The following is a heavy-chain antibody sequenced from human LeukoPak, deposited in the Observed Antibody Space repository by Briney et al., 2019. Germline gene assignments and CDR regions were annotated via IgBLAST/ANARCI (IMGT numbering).Heavy chain of an antibody. CDR2: LIGSSGST. V-gene: IGHV3-23*01. Sequence: PGRSLTLSCAASEFNFIDYYMSWIRQPPGKGLEWVSFLIGSSGSTDYADSVKGRFTISRDTSKNTLFLQMNSLRAEDTAIYYCAKGAYDYIEIGYFDSWGQGTLVTVSS. D-gene: IGHD5-12*01. CDR1: EFNFIDYY. J-gene: IGHJ4*02. CDR3: AKGAYDYIEIGYFDS.